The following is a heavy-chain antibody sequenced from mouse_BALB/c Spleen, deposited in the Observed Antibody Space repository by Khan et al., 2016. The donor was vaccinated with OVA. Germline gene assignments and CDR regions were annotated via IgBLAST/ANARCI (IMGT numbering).Heavy chain of an antibody. CDR3: AIIYWGDFDY. Sequence: EVQLVESGPGLVKPSQSLSLTCTVTGCSITSDYAWNWIRQFPGNKLEWMGYISYSGNTKYNPSLKSRVSITRDTSKNQFFLQLNSVTIEDTATYNCAIIYWGDFDYWGQGTTLKGSS. CDR1: GCSITSDYA. D-gene: IGHD1-1*01. CDR2: ISYSGNT. V-gene: IGHV3-2*02. J-gene: IGHJ2*01.